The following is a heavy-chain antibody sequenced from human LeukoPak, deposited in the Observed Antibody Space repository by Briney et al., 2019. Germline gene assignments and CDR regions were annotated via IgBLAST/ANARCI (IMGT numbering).Heavy chain of an antibody. V-gene: IGHV3-23*01. CDR3: ARVLRGFTYGKFDY. J-gene: IGHJ4*02. CDR1: GFTLSSHG. CDR2: ISDSDSST. Sequence: GGSVRLSCAASGFTLSSHGMSWVRQAPGKGREWVSGISDSDSSTYYADSVKGRFTISRDNSKNTLYLQMNNLRAADTAVYFCARVLRGFTYGKFDYWGPGTLVTVSS. D-gene: IGHD5-18*01.